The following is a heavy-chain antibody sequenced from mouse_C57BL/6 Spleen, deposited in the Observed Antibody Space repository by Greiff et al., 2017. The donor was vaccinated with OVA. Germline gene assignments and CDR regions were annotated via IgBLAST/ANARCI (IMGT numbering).Heavy chain of an antibody. V-gene: IGHV1-81*01. J-gene: IGHJ2*01. Sequence: VQGVESGAELARPGASVKLSCKASGYTFTSYGISWVKQRTGQGLEWIGEIYPRSGNTYYNEKFKGKATLTADKSSSTAYMELRSLTSEDSAVYFCARWTGTNYFDYWGQGTTLTVSS. CDR2: IYPRSGNT. CDR1: GYTFTSYG. D-gene: IGHD4-1*01. CDR3: ARWTGTNYFDY.